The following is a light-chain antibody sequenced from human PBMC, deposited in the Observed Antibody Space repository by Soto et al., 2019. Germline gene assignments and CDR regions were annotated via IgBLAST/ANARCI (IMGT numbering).Light chain of an antibody. CDR2: EVS. Sequence: QSALTQPASVSGSPGQSITISCTGTSSDIGSYKFVSWYQQHPGKAPEFIIYEVSKRPTGVSNRFSGSKSGNTASLTISGLQAEDEADYYCCSYASTTSVIFGGGTKLTVL. CDR3: CSYASTTSVI. CDR1: SSDIGSYKF. J-gene: IGLJ2*01. V-gene: IGLV2-23*02.